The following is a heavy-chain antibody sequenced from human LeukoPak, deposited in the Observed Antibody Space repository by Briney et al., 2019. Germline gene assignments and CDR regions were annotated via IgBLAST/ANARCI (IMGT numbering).Heavy chain of an antibody. CDR2: MNPNSGNT. J-gene: IGHJ3*02. CDR3: ARVPAAGTWTFDI. Sequence: ASVKVSCKASGDPFTTNDINCVRQATGQGLEWRGWMNPNSGNTGSTQKFQGRVTMTRDISISTAYMEVTNLRSEDTAVYYCARVPAAGTWTFDIWGQGTTVSVSS. D-gene: IGHD6-13*01. V-gene: IGHV1-8*01. CDR1: GDPFTTND.